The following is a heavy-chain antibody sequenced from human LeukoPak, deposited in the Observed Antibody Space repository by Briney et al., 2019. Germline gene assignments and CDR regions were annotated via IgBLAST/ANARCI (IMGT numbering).Heavy chain of an antibody. V-gene: IGHV3-7*03. D-gene: IGHD6-13*01. CDR3: AKGAAAAGTRFNY. J-gene: IGHJ4*02. CDR2: IKQDGSEK. Sequence: GGSLRLSCAASGFTFSSYWMSRVRQAPGKGLEWVANIKQDGSEKNYVDSVKGRFTISRDNSKNTLYLQMNSLRAEDTAVYYCAKGAAAAGTRFNYWGQGTLVTVSS. CDR1: GFTFSSYW.